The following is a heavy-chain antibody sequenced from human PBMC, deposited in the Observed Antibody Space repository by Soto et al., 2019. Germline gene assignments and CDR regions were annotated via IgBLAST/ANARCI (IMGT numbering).Heavy chain of an antibody. CDR2: IKSKIDGGTT. V-gene: IGHV3-15*07. D-gene: IGHD3-22*01. CDR1: GFTFSNAW. J-gene: IGHJ4*02. CDR3: TTKLTYYDSSGYYYDY. Sequence: GGSLRLSCAASGFTFSNAWMNWVRQAPGKGLEWVGRIKSKIDGGTTDYAAPVKGRFTIPRDDSKNTLYLQMNSLKTEDTAVYYCTTKLTYYDSSGYYYDYWGQGTLVTVSS.